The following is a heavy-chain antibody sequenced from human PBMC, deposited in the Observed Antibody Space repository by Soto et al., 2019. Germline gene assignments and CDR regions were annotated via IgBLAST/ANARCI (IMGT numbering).Heavy chain of an antibody. CDR1: GEGMSVDA. Sequence: SLKVARKAAGEGMSVDAISWGRQATGQGLEWMGGIIPIFGTANYAQKFQGRVTITADESTSTAYMELSSLRSEGTAVYYCARQESYDSSGLVGYCGQGTLVTVSS. CDR3: ARQESYDSSGLVGY. CDR2: IIPIFGTA. D-gene: IGHD3-22*01. V-gene: IGHV1-69*13. J-gene: IGHJ4*02.